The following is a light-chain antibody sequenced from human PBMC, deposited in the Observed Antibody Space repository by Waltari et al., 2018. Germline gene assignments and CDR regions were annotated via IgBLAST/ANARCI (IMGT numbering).Light chain of an antibody. Sequence: DIQMTQSPSTPSASVGDRVTITCRARQTISSWLALYQQKPGQAPKLLIFKASTLANGFPSRFSGSGSGTEFTLTINSLQLDDFATYYCQQYKSPPWTLGQGTKVDI. CDR3: QQYKSPPWT. CDR2: KAS. V-gene: IGKV1-5*03. J-gene: IGKJ1*01. CDR1: QTISSW.